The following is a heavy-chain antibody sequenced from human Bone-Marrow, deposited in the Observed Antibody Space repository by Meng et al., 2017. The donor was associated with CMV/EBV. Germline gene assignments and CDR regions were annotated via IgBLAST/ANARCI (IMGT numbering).Heavy chain of an antibody. CDR3: ARGGVVVNGAPFDY. CDR2: INHSGST. Sequence: VQPQQVGRRPLEASGAPFPHLPCLWWSLKCYLLDLVPPAPRKGVGVNGEINHSGSTNYNPSLKSRVTISVDTSKNQFSLKLSSVTAADTAVYYCARGGVVVNGAPFDYWGQGTLVTVSS. J-gene: IGHJ4*02. D-gene: IGHD3-22*01. V-gene: IGHV4-34*01. CDR1: WSLKCYL.